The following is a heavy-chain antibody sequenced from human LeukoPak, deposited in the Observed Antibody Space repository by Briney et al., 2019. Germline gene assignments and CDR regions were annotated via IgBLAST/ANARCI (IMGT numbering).Heavy chain of an antibody. J-gene: IGHJ4*02. V-gene: IGHV3-48*01. CDR3: ARDQDWAFDY. CDR1: GFTFSSYW. Sequence: PGGSLRLSCAASGFTFSSYWMNWVRQAPGKGLEWVSYISGSSTTIDYADSAKGRFIISRDNAKKSLYLQMNNLRAEDTAVYYCARDQDWAFDYWGQGILVTVSS. CDR2: ISGSSTTI. D-gene: IGHD3/OR15-3a*01.